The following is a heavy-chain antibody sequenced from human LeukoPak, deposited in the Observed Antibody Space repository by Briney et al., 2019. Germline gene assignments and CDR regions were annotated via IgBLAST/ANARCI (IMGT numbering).Heavy chain of an antibody. V-gene: IGHV4-59*01. CDR1: GGSISTYY. CDR2: IYDSGSS. J-gene: IGHJ5*02. D-gene: IGHD4-17*01. CDR3: ARGRDDYGDNAGDWFDP. Sequence: SETLSLTCTVSGGSISTYYWSWIRQPPGKGLEWIGYIYDSGSSNYNPSLKSRVTISVDTSKNQFSLKLSSVTAADTAVYYCARGRDDYGDNAGDWFDPWGQATLVIVSS.